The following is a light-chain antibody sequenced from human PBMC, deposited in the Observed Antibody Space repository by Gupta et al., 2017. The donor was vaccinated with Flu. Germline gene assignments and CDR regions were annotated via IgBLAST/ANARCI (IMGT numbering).Light chain of an antibody. CDR2: EIN. Sequence: SVTISCTGTSSDVGGYNYVSWNQQHPGKAPKLMIYEINKRPSGVPDRFSGSKSGNTASLTISGLQADDEADYYCNSYTDRNTYVFGGGTKLTVL. V-gene: IGLV2-8*01. CDR3: NSYTDRNTYV. CDR1: SSDVGGYNY. J-gene: IGLJ1*01.